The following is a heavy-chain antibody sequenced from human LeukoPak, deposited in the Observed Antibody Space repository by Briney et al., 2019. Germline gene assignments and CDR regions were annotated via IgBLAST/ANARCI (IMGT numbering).Heavy chain of an antibody. D-gene: IGHD6-13*01. CDR2: IYYSGST. J-gene: IGHJ4*02. Sequence: SETLSLTCTVSGGSISGSSYYWGWIRQPPGRGLEWIGYIYYSGSTSYNPSLKSRVTISVDTSKNQFSLKLSSVTAADTAVYYCASGEDKQQFDYWGQGTLVTVSS. CDR1: GGSISGSSYY. V-gene: IGHV4-61*05. CDR3: ASGEDKQQFDY.